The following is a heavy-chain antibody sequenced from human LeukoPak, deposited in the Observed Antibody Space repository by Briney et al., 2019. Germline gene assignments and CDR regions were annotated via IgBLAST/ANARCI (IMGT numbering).Heavy chain of an antibody. V-gene: IGHV1-18*01. J-gene: IGHJ6*03. CDR2: ISAYNGNT. D-gene: IGHD3-10*01. CDR1: GGTFSSYA. CDR3: AREAPLLWFGELYRGAAHNYYYYYMDV. Sequence: GASVKVSCKASGGTFSSYAISWVRQAPGQGLEWMGWISAYNGNTNYAQKLQGRVTMTTDTSTSTAYMELRSLRSDDTAVYYCAREAPLLWFGELYRGAAHNYYYYYMDVWGKGTTVTISS.